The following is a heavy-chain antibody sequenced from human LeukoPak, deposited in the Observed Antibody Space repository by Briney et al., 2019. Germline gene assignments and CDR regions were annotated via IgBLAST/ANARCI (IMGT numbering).Heavy chain of an antibody. CDR2: ISGGGGST. CDR3: AKNRYGDYASDY. J-gene: IGHJ4*02. D-gene: IGHD4-17*01. V-gene: IGHV3-23*01. Sequence: PGGSLRLSCAASGFTFSSYAMNWVRQAPGKGLEWVSAISGGGGSTYYADSVKGRFTISRDNSKNTLYLQMNSLRAEDTAVYYCAKNRYGDYASDYWGQGTLVTVSS. CDR1: GFTFSSYA.